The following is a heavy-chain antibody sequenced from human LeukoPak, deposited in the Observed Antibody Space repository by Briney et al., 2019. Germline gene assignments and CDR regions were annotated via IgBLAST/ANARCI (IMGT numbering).Heavy chain of an antibody. D-gene: IGHD5-18*01. V-gene: IGHV3-15*01. CDR3: TTEYTFGADFFDY. J-gene: IGHJ4*02. CDR1: GFTFSNAW. Sequence: GGSPRLSCAASGFTFSNAWMSWVRQAPGKGLEWVGHIKSETDGGTTDYAEPVKGRFTISRDDSKNTLYLQMNSLKTEDTAVYYCTTEYTFGADFFDYWGQGTLVTVSS. CDR2: IKSETDGGTT.